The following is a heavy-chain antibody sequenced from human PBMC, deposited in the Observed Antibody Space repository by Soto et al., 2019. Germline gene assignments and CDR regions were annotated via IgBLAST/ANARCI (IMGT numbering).Heavy chain of an antibody. D-gene: IGHD2-8*01. CDR3: AKDVNCTNGVCHPPVYYFDY. V-gene: IGHV3-30*18. CDR2: ISYDGSNK. J-gene: IGHJ4*02. Sequence: PGGSLRLSCAASGFTFSSYGMHWVRQAPGKGLEWVAVISYDGSNKYYADSVKGRFTISRDNSKNTLYLQMNSLRAEDTAVYYCAKDVNCTNGVCHPPVYYFDYWGQGTLVTVSS. CDR1: GFTFSSYG.